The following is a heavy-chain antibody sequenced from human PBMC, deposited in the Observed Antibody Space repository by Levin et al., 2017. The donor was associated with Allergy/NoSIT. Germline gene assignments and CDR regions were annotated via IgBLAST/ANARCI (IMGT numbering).Heavy chain of an antibody. CDR2: ISGTGGNT. D-gene: IGHD3-16*02. V-gene: IGHV3-23*01. Sequence: PGGSLRLSCAASGFAFSSYAMSWVRQAPGKGLEWVSSISGTGGNTYYADSVKGRFTISRDNSKNTLFLQMHSLGDEGTAVYYCAKHSNGYGWGSYRDSNAFDIWGQGTMVTVSS. J-gene: IGHJ3*02. CDR3: AKHSNGYGWGSYRDSNAFDI. CDR1: GFAFSSYA.